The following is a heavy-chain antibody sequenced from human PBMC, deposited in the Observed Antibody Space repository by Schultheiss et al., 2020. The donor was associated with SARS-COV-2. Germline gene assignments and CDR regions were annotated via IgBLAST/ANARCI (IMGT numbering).Heavy chain of an antibody. CDR2: IYYSGST. CDR3: ARDSSGHYFLGVFDI. Sequence: SQTLSLTCTVSGGSISSGGYYWSWIRQHPGKGLEWIGYIYYSGSTYYNPSLKSRVTISVDTSKNQFSLKLSSVTAADTAVYYCARDSSGHYFLGVFDIWGRGTMVTVSS. J-gene: IGHJ3*02. CDR1: GGSISSGGYY. D-gene: IGHD3-22*01. V-gene: IGHV4-31*03.